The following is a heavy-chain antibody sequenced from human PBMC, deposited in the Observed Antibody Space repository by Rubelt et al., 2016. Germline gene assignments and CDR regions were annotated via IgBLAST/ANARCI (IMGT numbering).Heavy chain of an antibody. D-gene: IGHD6-19*01. Sequence: QVQLVQSGAEVKKPGASVKVSCKASGYTFTSYGISWVRQAPGQGLEWMGWISAYNGNTNYAQKTQCRVTMTTDTAPSTAYMERRSLRSDDTAVYYCARDKEWLATRGFQNWFDPWGQGTLVTVSS. J-gene: IGHJ5*02. CDR3: ARDKEWLATRGFQNWFDP. V-gene: IGHV1-18*01. CDR1: GYTFTSYG. CDR2: ISAYNGNT.